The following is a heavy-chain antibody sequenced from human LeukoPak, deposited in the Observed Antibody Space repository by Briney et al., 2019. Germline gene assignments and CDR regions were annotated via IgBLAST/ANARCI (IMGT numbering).Heavy chain of an antibody. V-gene: IGHV3-23*01. Sequence: PGGSLRLSCAASGFMFSNYAMSWVRQAPGKGLEWVSTITGGGDSTYYADSVKGRFTISRDNSKNTLYLQINSLRAEDTAVYYCARQPFYCSGGSCVDGYYGMDVWGQGTTVTVSS. D-gene: IGHD2-15*01. J-gene: IGHJ6*02. CDR1: GFMFSNYA. CDR2: ITGGGDST. CDR3: ARQPFYCSGGSCVDGYYGMDV.